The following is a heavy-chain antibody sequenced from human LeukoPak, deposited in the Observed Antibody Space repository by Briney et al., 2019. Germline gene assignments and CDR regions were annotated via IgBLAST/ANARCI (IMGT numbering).Heavy chain of an antibody. CDR2: IYYSGST. CDR1: GGSFSGYY. J-gene: IGHJ4*02. Sequence: PSETLSLTCAVYGGSFSGYYWSWIRQPPGKGLEWIGYIYYSGSTYYNPSLKSRVTISVDTSKNQFSLKLSSVTAANTAVYYCARGEYYYDSSAPEDYWGQGTLVTVSS. V-gene: IGHV4-30-4*08. CDR3: ARGEYYYDSSAPEDY. D-gene: IGHD3-22*01.